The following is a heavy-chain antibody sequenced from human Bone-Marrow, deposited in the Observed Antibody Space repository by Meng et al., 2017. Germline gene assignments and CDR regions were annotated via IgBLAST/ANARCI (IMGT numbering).Heavy chain of an antibody. Sequence: VHLQQPGPVPGKPSGPRSLPCAVSGGSISSSNWWSWVRQPPGKGLEWIGEIYHSGSTNYNPSLKSRVTISVDKSKNQFSLKLSSVTAADTAVYYCARGYSSSWYPLAPFDYWGQGTLVTVSS. D-gene: IGHD6-13*01. J-gene: IGHJ4*02. CDR1: GGSISSSNW. CDR3: ARGYSSSWYPLAPFDY. V-gene: IGHV4-4*02. CDR2: IYHSGST.